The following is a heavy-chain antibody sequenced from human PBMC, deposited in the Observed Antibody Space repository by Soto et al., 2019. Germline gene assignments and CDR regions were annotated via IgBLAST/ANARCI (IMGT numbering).Heavy chain of an antibody. J-gene: IGHJ4*02. Sequence: PAGSLSLSCSASGFIFSSYSMHWVRQAPAKGLEYVSAISSNGGSTYYADSVKGRFTVSRDTSKHTLYLQMSSLRAEDTAVYYCFKSRGGGYDVPYFDYWGQGTLVTVSS. CDR3: FKSRGGGYDVPYFDY. V-gene: IGHV3-64D*06. CDR1: GFIFSSYS. CDR2: ISSNGGST. D-gene: IGHD5-12*01.